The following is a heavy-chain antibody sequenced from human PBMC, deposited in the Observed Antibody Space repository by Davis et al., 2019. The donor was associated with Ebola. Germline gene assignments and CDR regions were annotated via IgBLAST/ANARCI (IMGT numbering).Heavy chain of an antibody. CDR2: INSDGSST. J-gene: IGHJ6*02. Sequence: GESLKISCAASGFTFSSYWMHWVRQAPGKGLVWVSRINSDGSSTSYADSVKGRFTISRDNAKNTLYLQMNSLRAEDTAVYYCARGGSGVGTFWYGMDVWGQGTTVTVSS. D-gene: IGHD1-26*01. CDR3: ARGGSGVGTFWYGMDV. CDR1: GFTFSSYW. V-gene: IGHV3-74*01.